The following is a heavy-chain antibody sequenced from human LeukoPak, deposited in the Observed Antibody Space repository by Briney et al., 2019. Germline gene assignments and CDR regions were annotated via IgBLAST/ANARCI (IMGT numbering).Heavy chain of an antibody. CDR1: GCSISSYD. Sequence: AETLSLTCTVSGCSISSYDWSWIRQPPGKGLEWIWYIYYSGSTNYNPSLKRRGTISVNTSKNQFSLKLSSGTRADTAVDYCGSTNYNPSLKSRVTISVDTSKNQFSLKLSSVTAADTAVYYCARSSTTVTTDLGYFQHWGQGTLVTVSS. CDR3: GSTNYNPSLKSRVTISVDTSKNQFSLKLSSVTAADTAVYYCARSSTTVTTDLGYFQH. D-gene: IGHD3-10*01. CDR2: IYYSGST. J-gene: IGHJ1*01. V-gene: IGHV4-59*08.